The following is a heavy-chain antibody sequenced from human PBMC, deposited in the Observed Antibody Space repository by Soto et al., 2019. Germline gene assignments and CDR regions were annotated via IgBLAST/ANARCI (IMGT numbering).Heavy chain of an antibody. CDR3: ARDMKSWYFDL. Sequence: QVQLVESGGGVVQPGRSLRLSCAASGFTFSNYGMHWVRQAPGKGLEWMAVIWYDGSKKYYADSVKGRFTISRDNSKNTLDLQRNSLRAEDTAVYYCARDMKSWYFDLWGRGTLVTVSS. V-gene: IGHV3-33*01. CDR2: IWYDGSKK. J-gene: IGHJ2*01. D-gene: IGHD3-16*01. CDR1: GFTFSNYG.